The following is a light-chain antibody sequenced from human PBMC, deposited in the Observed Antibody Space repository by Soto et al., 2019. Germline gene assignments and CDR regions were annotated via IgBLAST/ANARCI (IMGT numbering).Light chain of an antibody. CDR3: QQRSNWPLT. Sequence: DIVLTQSPATLSLSPGERATLSCRASQSVSSYLVWFQQKPGQAPRLLIYDASTRDTGIPARFSGSGSGTDFTLTISSLEPEDFAVYYCQQRSNWPLTFGPGTKVDIK. CDR1: QSVSSY. CDR2: DAS. J-gene: IGKJ3*01. V-gene: IGKV3-11*01.